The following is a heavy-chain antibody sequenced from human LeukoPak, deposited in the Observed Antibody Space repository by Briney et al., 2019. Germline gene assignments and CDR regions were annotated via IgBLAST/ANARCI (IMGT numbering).Heavy chain of an antibody. J-gene: IGHJ4*02. Sequence: PSETLSLTCTVSGGSISSSSYYWGWIRQPPGKGLEWIGNIYYSGSTNYNPSLKSRVTISVDTSKNQFSLKLSSVTAADTAVYYCAREVSSGWYYFDYWGQGTLVTVSS. CDR2: IYYSGST. D-gene: IGHD6-19*01. CDR3: AREVSSGWYYFDY. CDR1: GGSISSSSYY. V-gene: IGHV4-39*07.